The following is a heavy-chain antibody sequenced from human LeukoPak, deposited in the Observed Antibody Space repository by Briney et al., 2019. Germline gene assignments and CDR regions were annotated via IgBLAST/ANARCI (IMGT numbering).Heavy chain of an antibody. D-gene: IGHD6-6*01. CDR2: ITSSATT. CDR3: ARDLGPHSSSPNSGAFDI. CDR1: GFTFSSYE. V-gene: IGHV3-48*03. Sequence: PGGSLRLSCAASGFTFSSYEMNWVRQAPGKGLEWVSYITSSATTYYADSVKGRFTISRDNAKTSLYLQINSLRAEDTAVYYCARDLGPHSSSPNSGAFDIWGQGTMVTVSS. J-gene: IGHJ3*02.